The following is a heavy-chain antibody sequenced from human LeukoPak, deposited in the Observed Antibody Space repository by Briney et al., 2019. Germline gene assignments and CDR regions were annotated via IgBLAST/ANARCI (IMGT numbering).Heavy chain of an antibody. Sequence: GGSLRLSCAASGFTFSSYWMSWVRQAPGKGLEWVANIKQDGSEKYYVDSVKGRFTISRDNAKNSLYLQMNSLRAEDTAVYYCARDLVTTLHHRAFDIWGQGTMVTVSS. CDR3: ARDLVTTLHHRAFDI. D-gene: IGHD4-17*01. J-gene: IGHJ3*02. CDR1: GFTFSSYW. V-gene: IGHV3-7*01. CDR2: IKQDGSEK.